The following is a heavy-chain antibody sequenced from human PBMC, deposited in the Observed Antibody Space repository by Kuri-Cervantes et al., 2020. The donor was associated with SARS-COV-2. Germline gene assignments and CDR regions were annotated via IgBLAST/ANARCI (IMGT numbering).Heavy chain of an antibody. D-gene: IGHD4-17*01. J-gene: IGHJ1*01. Sequence: AAFMMSSRDSGPAFTGYYMHWVRQAPGQGLEWMGWINPNSGGTNYAQKFQGRVTMTRDTSISTAYMELSRLRSDDTAVYYCARDGKPTTVPKGGYFQHLGQGTRVTVSS. V-gene: IGHV1-2*02. CDR2: INPNSGGT. CDR1: GPAFTGYY. CDR3: ARDGKPTTVPKGGYFQH.